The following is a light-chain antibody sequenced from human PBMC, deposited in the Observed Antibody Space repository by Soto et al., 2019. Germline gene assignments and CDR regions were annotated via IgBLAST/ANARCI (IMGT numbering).Light chain of an antibody. J-gene: IGKJ4*01. CDR3: QQSYSTPPT. Sequence: IQLTQSPSFLCNYVGDRVTITCRASQSISSYLNWYQQKPGKAPKLLIYAASSLQSGVPSRFSGSGSGTDFTLTISSLQPEDFATYYCQQSYSTPPTFGGGTKVDIK. CDR2: AAS. CDR1: QSISSY. V-gene: IGKV1-39*01.